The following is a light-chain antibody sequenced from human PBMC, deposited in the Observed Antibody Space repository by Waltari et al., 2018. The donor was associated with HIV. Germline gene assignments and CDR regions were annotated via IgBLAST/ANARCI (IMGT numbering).Light chain of an antibody. CDR2: DAS. CDR3: QQYGNSPRT. Sequence: EIVLTQSPGTLSLSPGERATLSCRASQSVSSSFLAWYQQKPGQAPRLLIYDASNRATGIPDRFSGSGSGTDFSLTISRLEPEDFAVYYCQQYGNSPRTFGQGTNLEIK. CDR1: QSVSSSF. V-gene: IGKV3-20*01. J-gene: IGKJ2*01.